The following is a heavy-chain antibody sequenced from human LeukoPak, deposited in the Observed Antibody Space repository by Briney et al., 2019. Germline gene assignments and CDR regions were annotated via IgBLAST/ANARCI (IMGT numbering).Heavy chain of an antibody. CDR3: AREISRTGAFDI. CDR1: GFTVSSNY. Sequence: GGSLRLSCAASGFTVSSNYMSWVRQAPGKGLEWVSVIYSGGSTYYADSVKGRFTVSRDNSKNTLYLQMNSLRAEDTAVYYCAREISRTGAFDIWGQGTMVTVSS. D-gene: IGHD3-3*02. J-gene: IGHJ3*02. CDR2: IYSGGST. V-gene: IGHV3-53*05.